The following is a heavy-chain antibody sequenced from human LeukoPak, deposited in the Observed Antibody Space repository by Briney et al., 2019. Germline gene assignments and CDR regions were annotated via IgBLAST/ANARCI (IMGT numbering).Heavy chain of an antibody. J-gene: IGHJ6*03. CDR1: GGSISSDF. CDR2: IDYSGTT. Sequence: SETLSLTCTVSGGSISSDFWSWIRQPPGKGLEWIGYIDYSGTTDYNPSLKSRVTIPVETSKNQFSLKLTSVTAADTAMYYCPRETWRTATARYYYVDVWGKGTTVIVSS. CDR3: PRETWRTATARYYYVDV. V-gene: IGHV4-59*01. D-gene: IGHD6-13*01.